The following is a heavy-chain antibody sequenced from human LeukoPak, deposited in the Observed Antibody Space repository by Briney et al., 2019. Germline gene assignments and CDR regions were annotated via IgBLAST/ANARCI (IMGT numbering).Heavy chain of an antibody. V-gene: IGHV4-4*07. CDR3: ARHRPGPRPIDY. J-gene: IGHJ4*02. CDR2: IYTSGST. CDR1: GGSISSYY. Sequence: PSETLSLTCTVSGGSISSYYWSWIRQPAGKGLEWIGRIYTSGSTNYNPSLKSRVTISVDTSNNHVSLNLDAVTAADTAVYYCARHRPGPRPIDYWGQGTLVTVSS. D-gene: IGHD1-14*01.